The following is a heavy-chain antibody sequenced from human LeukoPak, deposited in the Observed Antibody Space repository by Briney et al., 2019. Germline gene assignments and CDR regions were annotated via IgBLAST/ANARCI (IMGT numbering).Heavy chain of an antibody. Sequence: GGSLRPSCAAPGFTFSSYAMYWVRQAPGKGLEWVSVISGSGGVTHYADSVKGRFTISRDYSKNTLFLQMNSLRAEDTAVYYCAREYDSSGYQSYGMDVWGQGTTVTVSS. CDR1: GFTFSSYA. CDR3: AREYDSSGYQSYGMDV. J-gene: IGHJ6*02. V-gene: IGHV3-23*01. D-gene: IGHD3-22*01. CDR2: ISGSGGVT.